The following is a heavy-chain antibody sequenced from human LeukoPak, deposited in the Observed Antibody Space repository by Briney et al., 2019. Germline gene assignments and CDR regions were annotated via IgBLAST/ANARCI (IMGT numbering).Heavy chain of an antibody. CDR3: ARGLRGVRGMKLMDV. D-gene: IGHD3-10*01. Sequence: GASVKVSCKASGYTFTSYDINWVRQATGQGLEWMGWMNPNSGNTGYAQKFQGRVTMTRNTSISTAYMELSSLRSEDTAVYYCARGLRGVRGMKLMDVWGKGTTVTISS. J-gene: IGHJ6*03. V-gene: IGHV1-8*02. CDR2: MNPNSGNT. CDR1: GYTFTSYD.